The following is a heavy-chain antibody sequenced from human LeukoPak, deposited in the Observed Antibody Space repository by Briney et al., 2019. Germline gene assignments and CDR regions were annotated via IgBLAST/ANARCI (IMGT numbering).Heavy chain of an antibody. CDR3: TTEGEMATAGAFDI. CDR1: GFTFSSYA. J-gene: IGHJ3*02. CDR2: IKSKTDGGTT. D-gene: IGHD5-24*01. V-gene: IGHV3-15*01. Sequence: GGSLRLSCAASGFTFSSYAMSWVRQAPGKGLEWVGRIKSKTDGGTTDYAAPVKGRFTISRDDSKNTLYLQMNSLKTEDTAVYYCTTEGEMATAGAFDIWGQGTMVTVSS.